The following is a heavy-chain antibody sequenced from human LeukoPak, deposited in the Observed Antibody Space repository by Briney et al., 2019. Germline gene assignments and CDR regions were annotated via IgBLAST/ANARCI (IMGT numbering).Heavy chain of an antibody. CDR3: ARDLPYYLGAFDL. Sequence: GGSLRLSCAASGFTFSIYEINWVRQAPGKGLEWVSYISSSGSTIFYADSVKGRFTISRDNAKNSLYLQMNSLRAEDTAVYYCARDLPYYLGAFDLWGQGTMVTVSS. CDR1: GFTFSIYE. CDR2: ISSSGSTI. J-gene: IGHJ3*01. V-gene: IGHV3-48*03. D-gene: IGHD2/OR15-2a*01.